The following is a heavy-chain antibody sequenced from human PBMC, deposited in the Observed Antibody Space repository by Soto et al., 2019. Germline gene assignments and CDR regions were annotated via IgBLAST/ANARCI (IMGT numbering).Heavy chain of an antibody. V-gene: IGHV5-51*01. CDR1: GYSFTSYW. CDR3: ARNSNYAWGPYYYGMDV. Sequence: PGESLKISCKGSGYSFTSYWIGWVRQMPGKGLEWMGIIYPGDSDTRYSPSFQGQVTISADKSISTAYLQWSSLKASDTAMYYCARNSNYAWGPYYYGMDVWGQGTTVTVS. CDR2: IYPGDSDT. D-gene: IGHD4-4*01. J-gene: IGHJ6*02.